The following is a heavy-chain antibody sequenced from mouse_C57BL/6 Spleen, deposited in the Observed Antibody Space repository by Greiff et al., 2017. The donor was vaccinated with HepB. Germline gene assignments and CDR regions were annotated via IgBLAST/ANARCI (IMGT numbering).Heavy chain of an antibody. CDR1: GFTFSSYA. CDR3: AREGGNYGYYFDY. D-gene: IGHD2-1*01. J-gene: IGHJ2*01. Sequence: EVQVVESGGGLVKPGGSLKLSCAASGFTFSSYAMSWVRQTPEKRLEWVATISDGGSYTYYPDNVKGRFTISRDNAKNNLYLQMSHLKSEDTAMYYCAREGGNYGYYFDYWGQGTTLTVSS. CDR2: ISDGGSYT. V-gene: IGHV5-4*01.